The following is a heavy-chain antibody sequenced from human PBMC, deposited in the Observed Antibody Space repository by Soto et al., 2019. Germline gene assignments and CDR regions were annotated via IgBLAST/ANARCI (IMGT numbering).Heavy chain of an antibody. J-gene: IGHJ5*01. CDR1: GFTFSSSA. D-gene: IGHD2-2*01. V-gene: IGHV3-30-3*01. CDR3: ARAFSTSTFFIDS. CDR2: ISSDGNNK. Sequence: QVQLVESGGGAVHPGRSLTVSCAASGFTFSSSAMHWVRQAPGKGLEWVAVISSDGNNKFYADFVEGRFSISRDNSKNKLYLEVNSLTTEDTAVYYCARAFSTSTFFIDSWGRGTPVTVSP.